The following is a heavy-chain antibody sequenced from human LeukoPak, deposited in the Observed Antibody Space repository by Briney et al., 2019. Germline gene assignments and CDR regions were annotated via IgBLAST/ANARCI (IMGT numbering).Heavy chain of an antibody. Sequence: GGSLRLSCAASGFTFSSYAMSWVRQAPGKGLEWVSAISGSGGSTYYADSVKGRFTISRDNSKNTLYLQMNSLRAEDTALYYCAKDLIPVASIDEGYFYCYGFDVWGQGTTVTVSS. D-gene: IGHD5-12*01. CDR3: AKDLIPVASIDEGYFYCYGFDV. J-gene: IGHJ6*02. CDR1: GFTFSSYA. V-gene: IGHV3-23*01. CDR2: ISGSGGST.